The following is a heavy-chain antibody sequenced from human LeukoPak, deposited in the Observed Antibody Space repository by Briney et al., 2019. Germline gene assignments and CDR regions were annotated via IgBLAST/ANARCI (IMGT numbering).Heavy chain of an antibody. V-gene: IGHV4-39*07. CDR2: INHSGST. J-gene: IGHJ6*03. CDR3: ARCGFGNIWYEGWSGFYYYMDV. D-gene: IGHD6-13*01. CDR1: GGSISSRTFF. Sequence: SETLSLTCTVSGGSISSRTFFWGWIRQPPGKGLEWIGEINHSGSTNYNPSLKSRVTISVDTSKNQFSLKLSSVTAADTAVYYCARCGFGNIWYEGWSGFYYYMDVWGKGTTVTVSS.